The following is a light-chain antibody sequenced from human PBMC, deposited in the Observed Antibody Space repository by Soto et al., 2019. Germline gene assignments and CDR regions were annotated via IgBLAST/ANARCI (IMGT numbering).Light chain of an antibody. V-gene: IGKV3-20*01. CDR2: GAS. CDR3: QQYGGSPFT. Sequence: EIVLTQSPGTLSLSPGERATLSCRASQSVSNNYLAWYQQKPGQTPRLLIYGASNRASGIPYSFSGSVSWTYFTLTSSRREPEDFAEYYCQQYGGSPFTFGRGTKEEIK. CDR1: QSVSNNY. J-gene: IGKJ4*01.